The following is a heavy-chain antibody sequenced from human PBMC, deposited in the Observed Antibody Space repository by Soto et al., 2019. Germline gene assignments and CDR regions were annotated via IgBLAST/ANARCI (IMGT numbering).Heavy chain of an antibody. CDR3: ARGDRSGYYNQYDL. D-gene: IGHD3-22*01. J-gene: IGHJ5*02. CDR2: IYYSGST. V-gene: IGHV4-59*01. Sequence: SETLSLTCTVSRGSISTYYWSWIRQSPGKALEWIGYIYYSGSTKYNPSRKSRGTISIDTSKNQFSLKLSSVTAADTGVYYCARGDRSGYYNQYDLWGQGTRVTVSS. CDR1: RGSISTYY.